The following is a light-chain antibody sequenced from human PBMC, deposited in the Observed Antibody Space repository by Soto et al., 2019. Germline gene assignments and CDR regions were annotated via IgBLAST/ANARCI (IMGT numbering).Light chain of an antibody. CDR2: DVT. J-gene: IGLJ1*01. Sequence: QSVLTQPASVSGSPGGSITISCTGTRSDVDGYNYVSWYQQHPGKAPKLMIYDVTNRPSGVSNRFSGSKSGNTASLTISGLQAEDEADYFCNSYSSTSTYVFGTGTKVTVL. CDR1: RSDVDGYNY. V-gene: IGLV2-14*03. CDR3: NSYSSTSTYV.